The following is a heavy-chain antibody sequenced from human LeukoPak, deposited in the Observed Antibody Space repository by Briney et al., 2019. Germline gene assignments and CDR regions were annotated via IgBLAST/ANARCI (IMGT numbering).Heavy chain of an antibody. CDR3: ARTDGSGHYWAFDF. Sequence: SETLSLTCTVSGGSISSSSYCWGWIRQPPGKGLEWIGSICYSGSTFYNPSLKSRVTLSVDTSKNQFSLKLSSVTAADTAVYYCARTDGSGHYWAFDFWGQGTLVTVSS. D-gene: IGHD3-22*01. CDR2: ICYSGST. J-gene: IGHJ4*02. CDR1: GGSISSSSYC. V-gene: IGHV4-39*01.